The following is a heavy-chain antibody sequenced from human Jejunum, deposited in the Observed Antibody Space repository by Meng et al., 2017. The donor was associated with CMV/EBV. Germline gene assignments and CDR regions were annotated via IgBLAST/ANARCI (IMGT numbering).Heavy chain of an antibody. CDR2: IRGDDST. J-gene: IGHJ4*02. V-gene: IGHV3-53*01. Sequence: GFSVSTNYMSWVRQAPGKGLEWVSFIRGDDSTSYTDSVQGRFTISRDNSKNTVYLQMNSLRAEDTAVYYCARACRQVSNCYLDSWGQGIQVTVSS. CDR3: ARACRQVSNCYLDS. D-gene: IGHD4-11*01. CDR1: GFSVSTNY.